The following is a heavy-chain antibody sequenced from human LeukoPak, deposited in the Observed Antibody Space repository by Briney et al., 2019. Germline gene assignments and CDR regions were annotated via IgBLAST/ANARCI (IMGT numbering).Heavy chain of an antibody. CDR2: ISSGSTI. J-gene: IGHJ4*02. Sequence: PGGSLRLSCAASGCTFSSYEMNRVRQAPGKGLEWVSYISSGSTIYDADSVKGRFTISRDNAKNSLYLQMNSLRAEDTAVYYCARESIAVAGAPFDYWGQGTLVTVSS. CDR3: ARESIAVAGAPFDY. CDR1: GCTFSSYE. D-gene: IGHD6-19*01. V-gene: IGHV3-48*03.